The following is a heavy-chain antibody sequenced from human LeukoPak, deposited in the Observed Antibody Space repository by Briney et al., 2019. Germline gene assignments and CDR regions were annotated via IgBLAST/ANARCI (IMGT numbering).Heavy chain of an antibody. V-gene: IGHV3-49*04. CDR1: GFSFGDYV. Sequence: PGGSLRLSCTASGFSFGDYVMSWVRQAPGMGLEWVGLIRTKAYGGTTEYAASVKGRLTISRDDSKTIAYLQMNSLKTEDTAMYYCTRVGDGSGFFNYWGQGALVTVSS. CDR3: TRVGDGSGFFNY. J-gene: IGHJ4*02. D-gene: IGHD3-22*01. CDR2: IRTKAYGGTT.